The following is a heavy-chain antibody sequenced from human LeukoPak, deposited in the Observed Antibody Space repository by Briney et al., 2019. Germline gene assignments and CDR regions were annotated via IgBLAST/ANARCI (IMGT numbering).Heavy chain of an antibody. V-gene: IGHV4-34*01. D-gene: IGHD2-15*01. CDR3: MGGPRLPTFDY. CDR2: IKHSGIT. Sequence: SETLSLTCAVHAGSLSGYYWSWIRHPPGKGLEWIGQIKHSGITNYNPSLKSRVTISVDTSKNRFSRKLSSSNAPETVRLSCMGGPRLPTFDYWGQGTLVTVSS. CDR1: AGSLSGYY. J-gene: IGHJ4*02.